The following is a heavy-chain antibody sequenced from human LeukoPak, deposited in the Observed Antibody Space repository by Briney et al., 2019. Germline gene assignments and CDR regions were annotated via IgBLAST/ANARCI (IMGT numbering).Heavy chain of an antibody. J-gene: IGHJ6*04. CDR3: ASQDYSGYTFMDV. CDR1: GFTFSSYW. Sequence: GGSLRLSCAASGFTFSSYWMHWVRQAPGKGLVWVSRINSDGSSTSYADSVKGRFTISRDNAKNTLYLQMNSLRAEDTAVYYCASQDYSGYTFMDVWGKGTTVTVSS. D-gene: IGHD5-12*01. V-gene: IGHV3-74*01. CDR2: INSDGSST.